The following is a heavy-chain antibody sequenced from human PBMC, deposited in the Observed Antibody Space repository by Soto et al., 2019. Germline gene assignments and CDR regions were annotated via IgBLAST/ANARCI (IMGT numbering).Heavy chain of an antibody. Sequence: QVQLVQSGAEVKKPGSSVKVSCKASGGTFSQFAGSWVRQAPGQGLEWMGGIIPLFGIAKYAPKFEDRVTIIADDSTNTASMDLSGLRSEDTAVYYCAASGRDVLGYDYKDTEGLDIWGQGTLVTVSS. CDR1: GGTFSQFA. D-gene: IGHD3-10*01. V-gene: IGHV1-69*12. CDR2: IIPLFGIA. J-gene: IGHJ3*02. CDR3: AASGRDVLGYDYKDTEGLDI.